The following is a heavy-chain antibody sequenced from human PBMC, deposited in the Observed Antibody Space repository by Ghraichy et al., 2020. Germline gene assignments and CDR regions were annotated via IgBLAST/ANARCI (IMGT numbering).Heavy chain of an antibody. CDR2: IYYSGST. V-gene: IGHV4-59*01. J-gene: IGHJ4*02. CDR1: GGSISSYY. CDR3: AREGRGGDYYDSSGYYYY. D-gene: IGHD3-22*01. Sequence: SQTLSLTCTVSGGSISSYYWSWIRQPPGKGLEWIGYIYYSGSTNYNPSLKSRVTISVDTSKNQFSLKLSSVTAADTAVYYCAREGRGGDYYDSSGYYYYWGQGTLVTVSS.